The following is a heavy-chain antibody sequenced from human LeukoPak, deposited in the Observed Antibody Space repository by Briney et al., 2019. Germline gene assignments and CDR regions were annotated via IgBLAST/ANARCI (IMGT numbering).Heavy chain of an antibody. J-gene: IGHJ4*02. D-gene: IGHD4-17*01. Sequence: PGGSLSLSCAASGFTFSSYAMSWVRQAPGKGLEGVSAISGSGGSTDYADSVKGRFTISRDNSKNTLYLQMNSLRAEDTAVYYCAKNQGVDYGDYGVHFDYWGQGRLVTVSS. V-gene: IGHV3-23*01. CDR1: GFTFSSYA. CDR2: ISGSGGST. CDR3: AKNQGVDYGDYGVHFDY.